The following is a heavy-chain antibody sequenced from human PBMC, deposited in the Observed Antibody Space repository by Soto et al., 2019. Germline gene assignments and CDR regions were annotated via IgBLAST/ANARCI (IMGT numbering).Heavy chain of an antibody. Sequence: SPTLSLTCAISGDSVSSNSAAWNWIRQSPSRGLEWLGRTYYRSKWYNDYAVSVKSRITINPDTSKNQFSLQLNSVTPEDTAVYYCARARDSSGWYFVPTYDYWGQGTLVTVSS. CDR3: ARARDSSGWYFVPTYDY. J-gene: IGHJ4*02. V-gene: IGHV6-1*01. CDR2: TYYRSKWYN. CDR1: GDSVSSNSAA. D-gene: IGHD6-19*01.